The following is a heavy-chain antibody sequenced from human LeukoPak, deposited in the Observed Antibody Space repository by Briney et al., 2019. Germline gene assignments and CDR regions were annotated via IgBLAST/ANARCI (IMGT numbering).Heavy chain of an antibody. J-gene: IGHJ6*02. CDR2: IWYDGSNK. V-gene: IGHV3-33*01. Sequence: PGGSLRLSCAASGFTFSSYGMHWVRQAPGKGLEWVAVIWYDGSNKYYADSVKGRFTISRDNSKNTLYLQMNSLRAEDTAVYYCAREAEYSSSWYLYYYYGMDVWGQGTTVTVSS. CDR1: GFTFSSYG. D-gene: IGHD6-13*01. CDR3: AREAEYSSSWYLYYYYGMDV.